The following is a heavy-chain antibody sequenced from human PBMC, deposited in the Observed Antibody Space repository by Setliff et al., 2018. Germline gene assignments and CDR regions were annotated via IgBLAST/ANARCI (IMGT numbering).Heavy chain of an antibody. CDR1: GFTVSSNY. D-gene: IGHD6-13*01. V-gene: IGHV3-53*01. CDR2: IYSGGST. J-gene: IGHJ3*02. CDR3: ARFRTAAAGGGNAFDI. Sequence: ETLSLTCAASGFTVSSNYMSWVRQAPGKGLEWVSVIYSGGSTYYADSVKGRFTIPRDNSKNTLYLQMNSLRAEDTAVYYCARFRTAAAGGGNAFDIWGQGTMVTVSS.